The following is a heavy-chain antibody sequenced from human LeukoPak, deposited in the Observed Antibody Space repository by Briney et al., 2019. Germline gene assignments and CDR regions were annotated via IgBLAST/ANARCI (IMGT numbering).Heavy chain of an antibody. CDR2: IYYSGSS. CDR1: GGSINNGGYY. Sequence: SETLSLTCTVSGGSINNGGYYWSWIRQHPGKGLEWIGYIYYSGSSYYNPSLKSRVTISVDTSKNQFSLKLSSVTAANTAVYYCARSRSYPTTGSWYFDLWGRGTLVTVSS. V-gene: IGHV4-31*03. J-gene: IGHJ2*01. CDR3: ARSRSYPTTGSWYFDL. D-gene: IGHD1-1*01.